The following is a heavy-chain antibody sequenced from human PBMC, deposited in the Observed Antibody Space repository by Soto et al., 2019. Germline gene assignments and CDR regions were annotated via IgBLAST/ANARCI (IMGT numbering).Heavy chain of an antibody. D-gene: IGHD3-3*01. J-gene: IGHJ4*02. Sequence: EVQLVESGGGLVKPGGSLRLSCAASGFTFSSYSMNWVRQAPGKGLEWVSSISSSSSYIYYADSVKGRFTISRDNAKNSLYLQMYSLRAEDTAVYYCARDLSDFWSGYYDYWGQGTLVTVSS. CDR3: ARDLSDFWSGYYDY. CDR2: ISSSSSYI. V-gene: IGHV3-21*01. CDR1: GFTFSSYS.